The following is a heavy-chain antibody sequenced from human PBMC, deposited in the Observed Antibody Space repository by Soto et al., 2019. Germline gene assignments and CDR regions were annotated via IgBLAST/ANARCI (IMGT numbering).Heavy chain of an antibody. CDR1: GFTFSNFG. J-gene: IGHJ3*02. Sequence: GGSLRLSCATSGFTFSNFGFNWVRQAPGKGLDWVSYISGSGSSIYYADSVRGRFTISRDNVENSLYLQMNGLRAEDTAVYYCAKVTTQDKYCSSTSCSFDAFDIWGQGTMVTVSS. CDR2: ISGSGSSI. CDR3: AKVTTQDKYCSSTSCSFDAFDI. D-gene: IGHD2-2*01. V-gene: IGHV3-48*01.